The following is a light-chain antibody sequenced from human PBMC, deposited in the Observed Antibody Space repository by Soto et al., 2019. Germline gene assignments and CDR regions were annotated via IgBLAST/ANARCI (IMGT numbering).Light chain of an antibody. V-gene: IGKV1-6*01. CDR3: LQDYHYPYT. CDR2: SAS. J-gene: IGKJ2*01. CDR1: QGMRDD. Sequence: AIETTQSPSSLSASVGDRVAITCLASQGMRDDLGWYQQKPGKAPELLIYSASTLQSGVPSRFSGSGSGTDFTLTISSLQPEDFATYYCLQDYHYPYTFGQGTKLEI.